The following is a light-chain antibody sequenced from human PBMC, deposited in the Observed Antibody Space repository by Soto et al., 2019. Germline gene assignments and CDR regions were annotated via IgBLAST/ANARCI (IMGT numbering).Light chain of an antibody. CDR3: QQYNSYPWT. Sequence: DIQMTQSPSTLSASVEDSITITCRGGQSISSWLAWYQPKPGKAPKLLIYDDSSLESGVPSRFSGSGSGTEFTLTLSSLQPDDFATYYCQQYNSYPWTFGQGNKG. J-gene: IGKJ1*01. CDR2: DDS. V-gene: IGKV1-5*01. CDR1: QSISSW.